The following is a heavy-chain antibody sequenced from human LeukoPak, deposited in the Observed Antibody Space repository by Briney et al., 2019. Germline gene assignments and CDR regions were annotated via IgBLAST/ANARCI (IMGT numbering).Heavy chain of an antibody. J-gene: IGHJ4*01. D-gene: IGHD2-15*01. V-gene: IGHV3-74*01. CDR2: INSDGSST. Sequence: GGSLRLSCAASGFTFSSYWMHWVRQAPGKGLVWVSRINSDGSSTSYADSVKGRFTISRDNAKNTLYLQMNSLRAEDTAVYYCARLLGYCSGGSCPLSETVFDYWGQEPWSPSPQ. CDR1: GFTFSSYW. CDR3: ARLLGYCSGGSCPLSETVFDY.